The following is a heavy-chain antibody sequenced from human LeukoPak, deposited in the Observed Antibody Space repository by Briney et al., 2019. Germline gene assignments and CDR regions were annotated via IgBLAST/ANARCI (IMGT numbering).Heavy chain of an antibody. Sequence: SETLSLTCAVSGGSISGSSYFWGWIRQPPGKGLEWIGSIYYSGDTYYNPSLKSRVTISVDTSKNQFSLKLSSVTAADTAVYYCARLKEGIDYWGQGTLVTVSS. J-gene: IGHJ4*02. CDR3: ARLKEGIDY. CDR2: IYYSGDT. D-gene: IGHD3-10*01. V-gene: IGHV4-39*01. CDR1: GGSISGSSYF.